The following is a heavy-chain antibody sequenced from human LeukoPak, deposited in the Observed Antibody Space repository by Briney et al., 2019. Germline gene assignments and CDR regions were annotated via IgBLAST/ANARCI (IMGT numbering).Heavy chain of an antibody. CDR2: VSGSGGST. CDR3: AKDRSYSGSYHDY. D-gene: IGHD1-26*01. V-gene: IGHV3-23*01. Sequence: PGGSLRLSCAASGFTFSSYALSWIRQAPGKGLEWVSAVSGSGGSTYYADSVKGRFTISRDNSKNTLYLQMNSLRAEDTAVYYCAKDRSYSGSYHDYWGQGTLVTVSS. CDR1: GFTFSSYA. J-gene: IGHJ4*02.